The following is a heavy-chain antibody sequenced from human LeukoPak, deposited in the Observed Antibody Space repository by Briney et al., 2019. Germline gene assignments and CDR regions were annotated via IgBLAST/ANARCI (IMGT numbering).Heavy chain of an antibody. CDR1: GFTVSSNF. CDR3: ARDGYGNNYMDV. Sequence: PGGSLRLSCAASGFTVSSNFMSWVRHAPGKGLGWVSVIYGGGTTYYADSVRGRFTISRENSKNTLYLQMNSLRAEDTAVYYCARDGYGNNYMDVWDKGTTVTVSS. D-gene: IGHD1/OR15-1a*01. V-gene: IGHV3-53*01. J-gene: IGHJ6*03. CDR2: IYGGGTT.